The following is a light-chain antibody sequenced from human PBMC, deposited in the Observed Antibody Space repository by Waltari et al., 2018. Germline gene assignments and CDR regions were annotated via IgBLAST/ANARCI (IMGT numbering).Light chain of an antibody. Sequence: NFMLTQPHSVSESPGKTITISCTRSSGSIGSGHVQWYQQRPGSAPTTMIYEVKKRPSGVPARFSGSIDSDSNSASLTISGLKTEDEADYYCQSFDSTNPWVFGGGTKLTVL. CDR2: EVK. V-gene: IGLV6-57*03. CDR3: QSFDSTNPWV. CDR1: SGSIGSGH. J-gene: IGLJ3*02.